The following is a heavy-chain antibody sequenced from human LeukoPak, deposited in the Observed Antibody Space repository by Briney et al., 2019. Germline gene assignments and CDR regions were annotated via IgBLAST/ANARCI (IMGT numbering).Heavy chain of an antibody. D-gene: IGHD4-11*01. CDR2: ISYDGSNK. Sequence: GRSLRLSCAASGFTFSSYAMHWVRQAPGKGLEWVAVISYDGSNKYYADSVKGRFTISRDNSKNTLYLQMNSLRAEDTAVYYCARGGRGNYVFDYWGQGTLVTVSS. CDR1: GFTFSSYA. J-gene: IGHJ4*02. CDR3: ARGGRGNYVFDY. V-gene: IGHV3-30-3*01.